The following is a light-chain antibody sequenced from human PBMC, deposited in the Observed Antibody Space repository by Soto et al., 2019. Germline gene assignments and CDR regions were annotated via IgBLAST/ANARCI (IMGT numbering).Light chain of an antibody. J-gene: IGKJ4*01. CDR3: KQYDNSPLT. CDR1: QSVSSN. CDR2: NPS. V-gene: IGKV3-15*01. Sequence: EILITQSPASLSVSPGERATLSCRASQSVSSNLAWYQQKPGQAPKLLIYNPSTRATGIPARFSGSGSGTEFTLTISSLQSEDFAIYYCKQYDNSPLTFGGGMKVDIK.